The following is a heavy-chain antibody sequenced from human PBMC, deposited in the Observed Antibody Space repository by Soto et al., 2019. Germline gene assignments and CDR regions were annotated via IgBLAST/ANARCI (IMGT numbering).Heavy chain of an antibody. Sequence: QLQLHESGSGLVKPSQTLSLTCTASGASITFGGYSWSWIRQTPGKGLEWIGYINHLETTFYNPSCESRLTLSIDRAKNQFSLKLHSMSAADRAVYFCARGGGSDAFDYWGQGILVTVSS. D-gene: IGHD1-26*01. CDR1: GASITFGGYS. J-gene: IGHJ4*02. CDR2: INHLETT. CDR3: ARGGGSDAFDY. V-gene: IGHV4-30-2*01.